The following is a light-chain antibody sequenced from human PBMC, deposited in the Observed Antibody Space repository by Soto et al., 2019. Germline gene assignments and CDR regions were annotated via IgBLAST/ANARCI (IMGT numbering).Light chain of an antibody. J-gene: IGLJ3*02. Sequence: QSALTQPASVSGSPGQSITISCTGISGDLATYNYVSWYQHHPGKAPKLLIYEVIFRPSGVSNRFSGSKSGNTASLTISGLQAEDEADYYCSSYPNTRCVFGGGTKLTVL. CDR2: EVI. CDR1: SGDLATYNY. CDR3: SSYPNTRCV. V-gene: IGLV2-14*01.